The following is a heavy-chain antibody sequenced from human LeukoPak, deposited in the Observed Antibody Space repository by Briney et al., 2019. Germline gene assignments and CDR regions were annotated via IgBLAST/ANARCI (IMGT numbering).Heavy chain of an antibody. CDR3: AKDLNYGAGSYYYFYGMDV. Sequence: GGSLRLSCAASGFTFSRYAMHWVRQAPGKGLEWLAVISYDGSDKYYGGSVKGRVTISRDNSEDTLYLEMESLRPEDTAVYYCAKDLNYGAGSYYYFYGMDVWGQGTTVTVSS. D-gene: IGHD3-10*01. CDR1: GFTFSRYA. J-gene: IGHJ6*02. V-gene: IGHV3-30*18. CDR2: ISYDGSDK.